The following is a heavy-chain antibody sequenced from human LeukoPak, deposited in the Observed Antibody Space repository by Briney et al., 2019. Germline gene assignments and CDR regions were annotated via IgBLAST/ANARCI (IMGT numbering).Heavy chain of an antibody. CDR2: IYDSGST. CDR1: GDSLSSSYR. CDR3: ARTVCSGTSCYKLDY. V-gene: IGHV4-4*02. J-gene: IGHJ4*02. Sequence: SGTLSLTCAVSGDSLSSSYRWSCVRQPPGKGLEWIGEIYDSGSTIYNPSLKSRVTISADRSTNPFSLKLSSVTAADPTVYSCARTVCSGTSCYKLDYWGQGTLVTVSS. D-gene: IGHD2-2*02.